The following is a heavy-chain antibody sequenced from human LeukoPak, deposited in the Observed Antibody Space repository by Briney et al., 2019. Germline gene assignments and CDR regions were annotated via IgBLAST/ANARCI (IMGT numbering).Heavy chain of an antibody. Sequence: GGSLRLSCAASGFTFSNYEMNWVRQAPGKGLEWVAVISYDGSNKYYADSVKGRFTISRDNSKNTLYLQMNSLRAEDTAVYYCARDGVLRYFDWLLTLYYFDYWGQGTLVTVSS. D-gene: IGHD3-9*01. J-gene: IGHJ4*02. V-gene: IGHV3-30*04. CDR3: ARDGVLRYFDWLLTLYYFDY. CDR1: GFTFSNYE. CDR2: ISYDGSNK.